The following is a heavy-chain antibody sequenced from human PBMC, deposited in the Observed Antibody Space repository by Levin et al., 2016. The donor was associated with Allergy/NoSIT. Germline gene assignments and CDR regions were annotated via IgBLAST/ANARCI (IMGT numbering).Heavy chain of an antibody. Sequence: GESLKISCAASGFTFSNFDMNWVRQAPGKGLEWISFISRDSSKIYYAASVKGRFTISRDNAKNSLYLQMNILRDDDTAIYYCASAGSNVWSRWFDYWGQGTLVTVSS. CDR1: GFTFSNFD. V-gene: IGHV3-48*02. CDR2: ISRDSSKI. J-gene: IGHJ4*02. D-gene: IGHD3-16*01. CDR3: ASAGSNVWSRWFDY.